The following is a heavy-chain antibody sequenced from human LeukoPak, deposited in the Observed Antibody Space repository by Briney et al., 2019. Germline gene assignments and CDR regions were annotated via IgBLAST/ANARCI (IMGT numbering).Heavy chain of an antibody. Sequence: GGSLRLFCAASGFTFSSYAMTWVRQAPGKGLEWVSTIRGSDDSTYYADSVKGRFTISRDNSKNTLYLQMNSLRAEDTAIYYCAKDTGPAAGITADYWGQGTLVTVSS. CDR1: GFTFSSYA. J-gene: IGHJ4*02. D-gene: IGHD6-13*01. CDR3: AKDTGPAAGITADY. CDR2: IRGSDDST. V-gene: IGHV3-23*01.